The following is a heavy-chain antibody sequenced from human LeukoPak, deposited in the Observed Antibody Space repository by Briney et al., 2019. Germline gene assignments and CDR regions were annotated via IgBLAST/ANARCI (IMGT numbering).Heavy chain of an antibody. CDR1: GFTSSSYA. V-gene: IGHV3-66*01. CDR2: LYSGGNT. D-gene: IGHD3-3*01. Sequence: PGGSLRLSCAASGFTSSSYAMSWVRQAPGKGLEWVSVLYSGGNTYYPDSVKGRFTISRDNSKNTLYLQMNSLRAEDTAVYYCAKGVTSTISGVLHPRDALDIWGQGTTVNVSS. CDR3: AKGVTSTISGVLHPRDALDI. J-gene: IGHJ3*02.